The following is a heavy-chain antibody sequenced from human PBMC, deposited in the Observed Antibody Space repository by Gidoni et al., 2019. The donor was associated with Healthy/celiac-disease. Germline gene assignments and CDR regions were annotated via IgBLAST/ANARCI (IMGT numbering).Heavy chain of an antibody. Sequence: QVQLVQSGAEVKKPGSSVKVSCKASGGTFSSYAISWVRQAPGQGLEWMGGIIPIFGTANYAQKCQGRVTITADESTSTAYMELSSLRSEDTAGYYCASSLKVDSSSGVPDAFDIWGQGTMVTVSS. J-gene: IGHJ3*02. CDR2: IIPIFGTA. CDR1: GGTFSSYA. V-gene: IGHV1-69*01. D-gene: IGHD6-6*01. CDR3: ASSLKVDSSSGVPDAFDI.